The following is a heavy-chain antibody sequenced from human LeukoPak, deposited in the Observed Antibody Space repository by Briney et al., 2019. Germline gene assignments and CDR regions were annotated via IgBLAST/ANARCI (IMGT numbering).Heavy chain of an antibody. J-gene: IGHJ4*02. CDR3: ARVARSSFS. V-gene: IGHV4-38-2*02. CDR2: IYYSGST. CDR1: GYSISSGYY. Sequence: SKTLSLTCTVSGYSISSGYYWGWIRQPPGKGLEWIGSIYYSGSTYYNPSLKSRVTISVDTSKNQFSLKLSSVTAADTAVYYCARVARSSFSWGQGTLVTVSS. D-gene: IGHD6-13*01.